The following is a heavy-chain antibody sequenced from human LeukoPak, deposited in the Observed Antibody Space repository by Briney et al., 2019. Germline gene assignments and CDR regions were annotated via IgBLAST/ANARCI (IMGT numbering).Heavy chain of an antibody. CDR2: IYSGGSI. CDR1: GFTVSSNY. CDR3: ARDWGPNWAFHH. V-gene: IGHV3-53*01. D-gene: IGHD7-27*01. J-gene: IGHJ4*02. Sequence: TGGSLRLSCAASGFTVSSNYMSWVRQAPGRGLEWVSLIYSGGSIHYADSVKGRFTISRDTSKNTLYLQMNSLRAEDTAVYYCARDWGPNWAFHHWGQGTLATVSS.